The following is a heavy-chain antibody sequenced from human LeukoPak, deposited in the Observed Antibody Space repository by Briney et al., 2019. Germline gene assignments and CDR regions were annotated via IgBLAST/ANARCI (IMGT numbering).Heavy chain of an antibody. J-gene: IGHJ3*02. Sequence: GGSLRLSCAASGFTFSGSAVHWVRQASGKGLEWVGRIRSKANSYATAYAASVKGRFTISRDDSKNTAYLQMNSLTAEDTAVYYCTRLVYDSSGYYYDAFDIWGQGTMVTVSS. CDR2: IRSKANSYAT. CDR1: GFTFSGSA. D-gene: IGHD3-22*01. V-gene: IGHV3-73*01. CDR3: TRLVYDSSGYYYDAFDI.